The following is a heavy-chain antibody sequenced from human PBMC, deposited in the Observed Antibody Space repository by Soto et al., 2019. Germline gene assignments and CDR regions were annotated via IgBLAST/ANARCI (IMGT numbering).Heavy chain of an antibody. CDR3: AKAPWNLAHTHYFDF. J-gene: IGHJ4*02. CDR1: GFIFSSYA. D-gene: IGHD1-1*01. Sequence: QVQLVESGGGVVQPGRSLRLSCAASGFIFSSYAMHWVRQAPGKGLEWVAVISSDGSNRYYADSVGSRFTISRDNSENTVYLHMSSLTGDDTAVFYCAKAPWNLAHTHYFDFWGQGTLVNVSS. V-gene: IGHV3-30-3*01. CDR2: ISSDGSNR.